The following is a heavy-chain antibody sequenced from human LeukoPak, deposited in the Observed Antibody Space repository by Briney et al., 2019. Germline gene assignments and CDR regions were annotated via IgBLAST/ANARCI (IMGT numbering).Heavy chain of an antibody. CDR3: ARRRDYFDY. V-gene: IGHV3-11*01. Sequence: GGSLRLPCAASGFTFNNFPMSWVRQVPGKGLEWISYISSSGGNIYFADSVKGRFTMSRDNARGSLYLQMNSLTADDTAIYYCARRRDYFDYWGQGTLVTVSS. CDR2: ISSSGGNI. CDR1: GFTFNNFP. J-gene: IGHJ4*02.